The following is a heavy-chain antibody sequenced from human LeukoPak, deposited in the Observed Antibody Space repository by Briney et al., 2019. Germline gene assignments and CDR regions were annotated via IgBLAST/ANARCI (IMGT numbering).Heavy chain of an antibody. CDR3: AALHTGTFVDY. D-gene: IGHD4-17*01. J-gene: IGHJ4*02. CDR2: IRYDGSTK. Sequence: PGGSLRLSCAASGFSFSGYGMHWVRQVPGKGLEWVASIRYDGSTKFYTDSVKGRFAISRDNSKNTLSLQMNSLRTEDTAVYYCAALHTGTFVDYWGQGTLVTVSS. V-gene: IGHV3-30*02. CDR1: GFSFSGYG.